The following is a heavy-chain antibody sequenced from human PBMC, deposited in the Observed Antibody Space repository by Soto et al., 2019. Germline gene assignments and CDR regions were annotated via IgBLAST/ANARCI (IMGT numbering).Heavy chain of an antibody. CDR3: ARDLGAPGRGSAVGYYYHYGMDV. CDR2: IKEDGSEK. CDR1: EFTFSSYW. D-gene: IGHD2-2*01. Sequence: EVQLVESGGGLVQPGGSLRLSCAASEFTFSSYWMNWVRQAPGKGLEWVANIKEDGSEKYYVGSVKGRFTISRDNAKNSLYLQMNSLRGEDTAVYYCARDLGAPGRGSAVGYYYHYGMDVWGQGTTVTVSS. V-gene: IGHV3-7*05. J-gene: IGHJ6*02.